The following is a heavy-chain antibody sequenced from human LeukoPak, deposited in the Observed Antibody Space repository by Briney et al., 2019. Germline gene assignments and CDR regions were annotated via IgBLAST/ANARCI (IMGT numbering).Heavy chain of an antibody. CDR3: AGVTASYGSGSYPDAFDI. J-gene: IGHJ3*02. Sequence: GESLKISCKGSGYSFSNYWIGWVRQMPGKGLDWMGIIYPGDSDTRYSPSFQGQVTISADKSISTAYLQWSSLKASDTAMYYCAGVTASYGSGSYPDAFDIWGQGTVVTVSS. CDR1: GYSFSNYW. CDR2: IYPGDSDT. D-gene: IGHD3-10*01. V-gene: IGHV5-51*01.